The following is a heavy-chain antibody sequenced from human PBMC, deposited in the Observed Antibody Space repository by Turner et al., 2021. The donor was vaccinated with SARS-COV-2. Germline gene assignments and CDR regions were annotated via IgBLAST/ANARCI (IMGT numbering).Heavy chain of an antibody. J-gene: IGHJ3*02. D-gene: IGHD6-13*01. V-gene: IGHV3-21*02. Sequence: EVQLVESGGGLAKPGGSLRLSCAASGSPCSILCMTWVRQAPGKGLAWVSSLSVSTDYIYYADSVKGRFTISRDHAKNSLYLRMNRLRVDDSAVYFCARSGYSSNWDLGEAFDIWGQGTRVFVSS. CDR2: LSVSTDYI. CDR3: ARSGYSSNWDLGEAFDI. CDR1: GSPCSILC.